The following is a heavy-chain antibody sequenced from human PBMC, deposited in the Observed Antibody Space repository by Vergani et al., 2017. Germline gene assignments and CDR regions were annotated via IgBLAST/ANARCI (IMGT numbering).Heavy chain of an antibody. CDR2: ISYDGSNK. CDR1: GFTFSSYA. V-gene: IGHV3-30-3*01. J-gene: IGHJ4*02. D-gene: IGHD4-11*01. CDR3: ATGARRDYMSSFDY. Sequence: QVQLVESGGGVVQPGRSLRLSCAASGFTFSSYAMHWVRQAPGKGLEGVAVISYDGSNKYYADSVKGRFTISRDNSENTLYLQINSLRAEDTAVYYCATGARRDYMSSFDYWGQGTLVTVSS.